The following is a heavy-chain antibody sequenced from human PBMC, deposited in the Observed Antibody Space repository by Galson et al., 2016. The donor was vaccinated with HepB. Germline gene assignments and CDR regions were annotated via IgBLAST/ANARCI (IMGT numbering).Heavy chain of an antibody. J-gene: IGHJ4*02. Sequence: SLRLSCAASGFTFSSYSMNWVRQAPGKGLEWVSYISSSSSTIYSADSVKGRFTISRDNAKNSLYLQMNSLRADDTAVYYCAREFDYWGRGTLVTVSS. CDR3: AREFDY. CDR1: GFTFSSYS. V-gene: IGHV3-48*01. CDR2: ISSSSSTI.